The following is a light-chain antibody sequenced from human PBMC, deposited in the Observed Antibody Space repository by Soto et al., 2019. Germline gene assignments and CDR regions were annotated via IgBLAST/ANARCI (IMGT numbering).Light chain of an antibody. CDR3: QQYNTWPPWT. J-gene: IGKJ1*01. Sequence: IGMSLSPATVSVSPGERATLSCRASQSVATNLAWYQQKPGQPPRLLIYDASTRATGIPARFSGSGSGTDFTLTISGLQSEDFAVYYCQQYNTWPPWTFGQGTKVDIK. CDR2: DAS. CDR1: QSVATN. V-gene: IGKV3-15*01.